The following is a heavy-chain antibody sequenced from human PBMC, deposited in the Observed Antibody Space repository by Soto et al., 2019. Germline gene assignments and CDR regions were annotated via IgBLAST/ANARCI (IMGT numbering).Heavy chain of an antibody. CDR2: IDNAGTDS. V-gene: IGHV3-74*01. D-gene: IGHD3-10*01. CDR3: ARGWFGPDV. Sequence: EVQLVESGGGLVQPGGSLRLSCAASGFTLSGRSMHWVRQAPGKGLVWVSGIDNAGTDSTYADSVKGRFTSSRDNAKNMLYLQMNRLGVEDTVVYYCARGWFGPDVWGKGTTVTVSS. J-gene: IGHJ6*04. CDR1: GFTLSGRS.